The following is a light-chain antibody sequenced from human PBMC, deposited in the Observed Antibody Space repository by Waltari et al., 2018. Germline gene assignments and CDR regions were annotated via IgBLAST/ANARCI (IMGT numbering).Light chain of an antibody. CDR3: QQYYRTPFT. CDR2: GAS. Sequence: DIVMTQSPDSLSVSLGERATINCKSSLSILHSSENKNYLGWYQQKSGQSPKLLIYGASTRESGVPYRFSGSGSGTDFTLTISSLQAEDVAVYYCQQYYRTPFTFGPGTKVDMK. CDR1: LSILHSSENKNY. V-gene: IGKV4-1*01. J-gene: IGKJ3*01.